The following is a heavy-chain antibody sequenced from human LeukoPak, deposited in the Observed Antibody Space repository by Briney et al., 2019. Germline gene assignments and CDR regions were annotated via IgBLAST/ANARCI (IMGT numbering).Heavy chain of an antibody. CDR1: GFTLSAYT. CDR3: AKYDALGSGASGAFDI. D-gene: IGHD6-19*01. J-gene: IGHJ3*02. Sequence: GGSLRLSCAASGFTLSAYTMNWVRQAPGKGLEWVSSITSSSTYIYYADSVKGRFTISRDNSKNTLYLQMNSLRAEDTAVYYCAKYDALGSGASGAFDIWGQGTMVTVSS. V-gene: IGHV3-21*04. CDR2: ITSSSTYI.